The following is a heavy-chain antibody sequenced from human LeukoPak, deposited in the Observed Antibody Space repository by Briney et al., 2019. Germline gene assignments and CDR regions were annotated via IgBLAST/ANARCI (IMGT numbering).Heavy chain of an antibody. D-gene: IGHD2-2*01. J-gene: IGHJ6*02. Sequence: GGSLRLSCAASGFTFSNHDMHWVRQATGKGLEWVSAFHTAGDTHYSGSVKGRFATSRENAKNSFYLQMNNLRAGDTAVYYCARGSCSSRSCYKRVNGLDVWGQGTPVTVSS. CDR2: FHTAGDT. CDR1: GFTFSNHD. V-gene: IGHV3-13*01. CDR3: ARGSCSSRSCYKRVNGLDV.